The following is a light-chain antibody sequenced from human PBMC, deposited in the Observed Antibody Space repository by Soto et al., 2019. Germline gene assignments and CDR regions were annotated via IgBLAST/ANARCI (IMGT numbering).Light chain of an antibody. V-gene: IGKV1-27*01. J-gene: IGKJ4*01. CDR1: QGIGVY. Sequence: DIQMTQSPSSLSASLGDRVTITCRASQGIGVYLAWFQQKPGNAPKLLIYAAFTLQSGFPSRFSGSGSGTNFTLNFSSLHPEDVATYYFQKYNSAPLTFGGGTRVEI. CDR2: AAF. CDR3: QKYNSAPLT.